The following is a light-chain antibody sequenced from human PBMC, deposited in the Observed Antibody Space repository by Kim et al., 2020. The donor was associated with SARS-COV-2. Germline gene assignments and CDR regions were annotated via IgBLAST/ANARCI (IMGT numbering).Light chain of an antibody. J-gene: IGKJ1*01. CDR1: QNVLDTEDETVY. CDR3: MQRMEFPWT. CDR2: TLS. Sequence: EIVLTQSPLSLSVTPGEPASISCRSSQNVLDTEDETVYLDWYLQKPGQSPQLLINTLSSRASGVPDRITGSRSGTDYTLQIRRVGPEDVGTYYCMQRMEFPWTFGQGTKGDIK. V-gene: IGKV2-40*01.